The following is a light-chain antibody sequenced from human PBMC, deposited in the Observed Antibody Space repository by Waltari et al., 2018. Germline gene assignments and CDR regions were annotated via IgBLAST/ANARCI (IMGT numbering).Light chain of an antibody. J-gene: IGLJ2*01. V-gene: IGLV1-44*01. CDR3: AVWDDSLNGPV. Sequence: QSVLTQPPSASGTPGQRVTISCSGSRSNLGSQSVNWYQHLPGPAPRLLIYRNNQRPSGVRDRFSGSKSGTSASLAISGLQSEDEAEYYCAVWDDSLNGPVFGGGTKLTVL. CDR1: RSNLGSQS. CDR2: RNN.